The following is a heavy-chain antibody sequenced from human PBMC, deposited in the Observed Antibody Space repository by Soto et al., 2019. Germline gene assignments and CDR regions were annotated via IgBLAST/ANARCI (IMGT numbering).Heavy chain of an antibody. CDR1: GYTFTSYY. CDR3: ARGTVVTPKVEWFDP. D-gene: IGHD2-21*02. Sequence: ASVKVSCKASGYTFTSYYMHWVRQAPGQGLEWMGIINPSGGSTSYAQKFQGRVTMTRDTSTSTVYMELSSLRSEDTAVYYCARGTVVTPKVEWFDPWGQGTLVTVPQ. CDR2: INPSGGST. J-gene: IGHJ5*02. V-gene: IGHV1-46*01.